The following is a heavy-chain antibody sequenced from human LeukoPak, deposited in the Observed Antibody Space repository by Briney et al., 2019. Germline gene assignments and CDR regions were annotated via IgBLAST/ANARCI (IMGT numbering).Heavy chain of an antibody. V-gene: IGHV1-2*02. CDR1: GYTFTDYY. CDR3: ARGPNIYGSGRSWFDP. Sequence: ASVNVSCKASGYTFTDYYAYWVRQAPGQGLEWMGWINPNSGGTNYAQKFQGRVTMTRDTSIRTVYMELSRLKSDDTAVYYCARGPNIYGSGRSWFDPWGQGTLVTVSS. CDR2: INPNSGGT. D-gene: IGHD3-10*01. J-gene: IGHJ5*02.